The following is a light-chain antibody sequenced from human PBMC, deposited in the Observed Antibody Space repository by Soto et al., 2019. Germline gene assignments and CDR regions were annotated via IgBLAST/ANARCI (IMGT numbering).Light chain of an antibody. J-gene: IGLJ1*01. CDR3: SSYTSSSTLV. V-gene: IGLV2-14*01. CDR2: EVS. CDR1: SSDVGGYNY. Sequence: QSVLTQPASASGSPGRSITISCTGTSSDVGGYNYVSWYQQHPGKAPKLMIYEVSNRPSGVSNRFSGSKSGNTASLTISGLQAEDEADYYCSSYTSSSTLVFGTGTKVTVL.